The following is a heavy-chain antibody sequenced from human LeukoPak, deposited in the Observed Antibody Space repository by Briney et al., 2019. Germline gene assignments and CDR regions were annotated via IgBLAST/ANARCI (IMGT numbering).Heavy chain of an antibody. J-gene: IGHJ1*01. Sequence: SVKVSCKASGGTFSSYAINWVRQAPGQGLEWMGGITPMFGTAKYAQKFQGRVTITADESTSTAYMELSSLRSEDTAVYYCARDSSEFRSLIFHWGQGTLVTVSA. CDR1: GGTFSSYA. V-gene: IGHV1-69*13. CDR3: ARDSSEFRSLIFH. CDR2: ITPMFGTA. D-gene: IGHD3-9*01.